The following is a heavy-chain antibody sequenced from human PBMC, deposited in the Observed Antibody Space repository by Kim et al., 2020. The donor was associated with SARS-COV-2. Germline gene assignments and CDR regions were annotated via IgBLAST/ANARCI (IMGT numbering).Heavy chain of an antibody. V-gene: IGHV3-73*01. D-gene: IGHD4-17*01. CDR1: GFTFSGSS. CDR3: TYGDYGQTYFQH. Sequence: GGSLRLSCAASGFTFSGSSIHWVRQASGKGLEWVGRIRGKANSYATAYAASVKGRFTISRDDSKNTAYLQMNSLKTEDTAVYYCTYGDYGQTYFQHWGQGTLVTVSS. J-gene: IGHJ1*01. CDR2: IRGKANSYAT.